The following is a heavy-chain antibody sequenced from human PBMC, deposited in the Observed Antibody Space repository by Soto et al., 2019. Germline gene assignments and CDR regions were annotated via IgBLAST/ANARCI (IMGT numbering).Heavy chain of an antibody. J-gene: IGHJ4*02. CDR3: ARESVSGTYSFDS. CDR2: INHSGST. Sequence: PSETLSLTCAVYGGSFSGYYWSWIRQPPGKGLEWIGEINHSGSTNYNPSLKSRVTMSVDTSKNQFSLRVNSVTAADTAVYYCARESVSGTYSFDSWGQGTLVTVYS. CDR1: GGSFSGYY. V-gene: IGHV4-34*01. D-gene: IGHD3-16*01.